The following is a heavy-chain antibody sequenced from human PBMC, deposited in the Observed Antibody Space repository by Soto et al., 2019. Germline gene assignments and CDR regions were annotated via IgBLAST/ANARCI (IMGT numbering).Heavy chain of an antibody. Sequence: ESGPTLVNPTQTLTLTCTFSGFSLSTSGMCVSWIRQPPGKALEWLALIGWDDDKYYSTSLKTRLTISKDTSKNQVVLTMTNMDPVDTATYYCARILRGRSQGSLYYYYGMDVWGQGTTVTVSS. CDR2: IGWDDDK. CDR3: ARILRGRSQGSLYYYYGMDV. CDR1: GFSLSTSGMC. V-gene: IGHV2-70*01. J-gene: IGHJ6*02.